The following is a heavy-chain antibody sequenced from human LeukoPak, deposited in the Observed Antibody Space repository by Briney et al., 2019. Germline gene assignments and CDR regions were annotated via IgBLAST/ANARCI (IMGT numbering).Heavy chain of an antibody. Sequence: AAVKVSCKASGYSFTSYGISWVRQAPGQGLEWMGWISAYNGNTENAQKLQGRVTMTTDTSTSTAYMELRSLRSDDTAVYYCARDGVTGLTSFDYWGQGTLVTVSS. CDR1: GYSFTSYG. CDR3: ARDGVTGLTSFDY. J-gene: IGHJ4*02. D-gene: IGHD3-9*01. V-gene: IGHV1-18*01. CDR2: ISAYNGNT.